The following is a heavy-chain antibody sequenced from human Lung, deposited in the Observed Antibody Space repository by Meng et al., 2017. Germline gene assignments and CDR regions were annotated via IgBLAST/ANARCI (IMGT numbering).Heavy chain of an antibody. D-gene: IGHD2-15*01. Sequence: QLLEVGGGLVQPGVSLRLSCRTSGFTFSNYGMSWVRQAPGKGLEWVATISNNGDTHYADSMMGRFIISRDDSKNTLYLQVSSLRAEDTAVYYCARDCCSEIGPIDYWGQGTLVTVSS. CDR1: GFTFSNYG. J-gene: IGHJ4*02. CDR3: ARDCCSEIGPIDY. CDR2: ISNNGDT. V-gene: IGHV3-23*01.